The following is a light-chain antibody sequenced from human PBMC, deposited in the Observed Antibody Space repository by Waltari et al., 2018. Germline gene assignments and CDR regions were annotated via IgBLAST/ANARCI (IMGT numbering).Light chain of an antibody. CDR2: DAF. Sequence: EIVLTQSPGTLSLSPGERATLTCRASQSVSRTLAWYQQKPGQAPRLLIYDAFIRATGIPDRFSCSGSGPDFSLTISRLEPEDFAVYYCQKYGTLPATFGQGTKVEIK. J-gene: IGKJ1*01. CDR1: QSVSRT. V-gene: IGKV3-20*01. CDR3: QKYGTLPAT.